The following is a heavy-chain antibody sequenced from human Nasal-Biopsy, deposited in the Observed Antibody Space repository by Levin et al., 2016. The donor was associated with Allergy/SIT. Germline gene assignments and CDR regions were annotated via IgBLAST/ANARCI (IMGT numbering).Heavy chain of an antibody. D-gene: IGHD2-2*01. CDR2: IFHSGST. CDR1: GDSITSSHW. V-gene: IGHV4-4*02. CDR3: ARGHCSTSSCYLPAFDI. J-gene: IGHJ3*02. Sequence: SETLSLTCAVSGDSITSSHWWSWVRQPPGKGLEWIGEIFHSGSTLYNPSLKSRVSISVDKSKSQFSLNLTSVTAADTAVYYCARGHCSTSSCYLPAFDIWGQGTMVTVSS.